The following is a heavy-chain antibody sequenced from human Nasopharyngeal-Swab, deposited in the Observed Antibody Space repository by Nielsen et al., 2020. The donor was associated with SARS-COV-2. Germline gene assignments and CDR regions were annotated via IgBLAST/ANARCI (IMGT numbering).Heavy chain of an antibody. CDR1: GFTVSSNY. V-gene: IGHV3-53*05. D-gene: IGHD6-13*01. Sequence: GGSLRLSCAASGFTVSSNYMSWVRQAPGKGLEWVSVIYSGGSTYYADSVKGRFTISRDNSKNTLYLQMNSLRAEDTAVYYCARDGAAGRGSYYFDYWGQGTLVTVSS. CDR2: IYSGGST. CDR3: ARDGAAGRGSYYFDY. J-gene: IGHJ4*02.